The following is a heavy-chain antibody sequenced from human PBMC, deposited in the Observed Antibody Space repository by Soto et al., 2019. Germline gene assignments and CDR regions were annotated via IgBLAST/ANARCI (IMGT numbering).Heavy chain of an antibody. D-gene: IGHD5-12*01. V-gene: IGHV3-11*01. CDR3: ARRRYGGTPFDR. CDR2: ISGSDTTI. J-gene: IGHJ4*02. CDR1: GFTFSDYY. Sequence: QVQLVESGGGLVKPGGSLRLSCVASGFTFSDYYMSWIRRAPGKGLEWVSYISGSDTTIYYADFVKGRFTISRDNAKNSLYLQMDSLRAEDTAIYYCARRRYGGTPFDRWGQGTLVTVSS.